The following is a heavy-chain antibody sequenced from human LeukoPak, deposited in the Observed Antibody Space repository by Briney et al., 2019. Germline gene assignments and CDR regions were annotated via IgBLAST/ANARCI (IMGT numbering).Heavy chain of an antibody. Sequence: ASVKVSCKASGCTFTAYYMHWVRQAPGQGLEWMGWISPNSGATNYAQKFQGRVTMTRDTSISTAYMELSRLKSDDTAVYYCASLGNYFDYWGRGTLVTVSS. D-gene: IGHD1-26*01. CDR2: ISPNSGAT. V-gene: IGHV1-2*02. CDR3: ASLGNYFDY. J-gene: IGHJ4*02. CDR1: GCTFTAYY.